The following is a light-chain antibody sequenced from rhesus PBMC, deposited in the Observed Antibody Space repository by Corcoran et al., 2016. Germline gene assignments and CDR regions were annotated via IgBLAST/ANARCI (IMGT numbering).Light chain of an antibody. J-gene: IGLJ1*01. V-gene: IGLV2-23*01. CDR3: SSYAGSNTFLI. Sequence: QAALTQPPSVSESPGQSVTISCPGTTSDIGAYNYVSWYLQHPGKAPKLMIYAVSKRPSGVSDRFSGSKSGNTAYLTISGLQADDEADCYCSSYAGSNTFLIFGAGTRLTVL. CDR1: TSDIGAYNY. CDR2: AVS.